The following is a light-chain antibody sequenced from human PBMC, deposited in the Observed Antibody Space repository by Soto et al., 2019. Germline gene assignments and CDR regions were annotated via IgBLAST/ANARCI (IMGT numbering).Light chain of an antibody. Sequence: QSALTQPASVSGSPGQSITISCTGASSDVGGYNYVSWYQQHPGKAPKLMIYDVSNRPSGVSNRFSGSKSGNTASLTISGLQAEDEADYYCSSYTSSSTLDNVFGTRTKVTVL. V-gene: IGLV2-14*01. J-gene: IGLJ1*01. CDR3: SSYTSSSTLDNV. CDR1: SSDVGGYNY. CDR2: DVS.